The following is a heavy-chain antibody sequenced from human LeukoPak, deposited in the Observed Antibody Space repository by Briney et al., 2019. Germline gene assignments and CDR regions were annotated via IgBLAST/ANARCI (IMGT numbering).Heavy chain of an antibody. J-gene: IGHJ6*04. D-gene: IGHD6-25*01. V-gene: IGHV1-69*01. CDR3: ARDRGAATIYGMDV. CDR2: IIPIFGTA. CDR1: GGTFSSYA. Sequence: GSSVKVSCKASGGTFSSYAISWVRQVPGQGLEWMGGIIPIFGTANYAQKFQGRVTITADESTSTAYMELSSLRSEDTAVYYCARDRGAATIYGMDVWGKGTTVTVSS.